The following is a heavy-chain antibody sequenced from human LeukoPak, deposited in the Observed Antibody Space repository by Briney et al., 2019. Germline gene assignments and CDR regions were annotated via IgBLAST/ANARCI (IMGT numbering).Heavy chain of an antibody. Sequence: PSQTLSLTCAVSGGSISSDGYSWSWIRQPPGKGLEWIGYIYHSGSTYYNPSLKSRVTISVDRSKNQFSLKLSSVTAADTAVYYCARSLGMFDYWGQGTLVTVSS. CDR2: IYHSGST. J-gene: IGHJ4*02. CDR1: GGSISSDGYS. CDR3: ARSLGMFDY. V-gene: IGHV4-30-2*01.